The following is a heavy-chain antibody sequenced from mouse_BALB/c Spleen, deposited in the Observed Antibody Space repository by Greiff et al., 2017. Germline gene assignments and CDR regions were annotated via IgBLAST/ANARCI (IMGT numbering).Heavy chain of an antibody. CDR2: IWAGGST. D-gene: IGHD2-14*01. Sequence: VKLVESGPGLVAPSQSLSITCTVSGFSLTSYGVHWVRQPPGKGLEWLGVIWAGGSTNYNSALMSRLSISKDNSKSQVFLKMNSLRTDDTAMYYCARSYRYGDGAWFAYWGQGTLVTVSA. J-gene: IGHJ3*01. V-gene: IGHV2-9*02. CDR3: ARSYRYGDGAWFAY. CDR1: GFSLTSYG.